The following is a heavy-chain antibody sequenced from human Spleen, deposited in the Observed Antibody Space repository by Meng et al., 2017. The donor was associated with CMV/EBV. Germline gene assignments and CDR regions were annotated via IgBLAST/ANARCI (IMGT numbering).Heavy chain of an antibody. CDR2: IKEDGSER. V-gene: IGHV3-7*01. J-gene: IGHJ6*02. CDR1: GFTFSSYW. CDR3: ARGPRLCTTTSCENYYYYGMDI. Sequence: GVLKISCAAPGFTFSSYWMSWVRQAPGKGLEWVANIKEDGSERYCMDSVKGRFTISRDNGKNSVYLQMNSLRVEDTAVYYCARGPRLCTTTSCENYYYYGMDIWGQGTTVTVSS. D-gene: IGHD2-2*01.